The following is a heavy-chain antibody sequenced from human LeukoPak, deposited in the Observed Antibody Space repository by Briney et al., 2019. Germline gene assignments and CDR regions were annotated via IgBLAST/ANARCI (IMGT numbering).Heavy chain of an antibody. Sequence: PSETLSLTCTVSGGSISSGSYYWGWIRQPAGKGLEWIGRIYTSGSTNYNPSLKSRVTISVDTSKNQFSLKLSSVTAADTAVYYCARGIRDYVWGSYRLNWFDPWGQGTLVTVSS. D-gene: IGHD3-16*02. CDR3: ARGIRDYVWGSYRLNWFDP. J-gene: IGHJ5*02. CDR1: GGSISSGSYY. V-gene: IGHV4-61*02. CDR2: IYTSGST.